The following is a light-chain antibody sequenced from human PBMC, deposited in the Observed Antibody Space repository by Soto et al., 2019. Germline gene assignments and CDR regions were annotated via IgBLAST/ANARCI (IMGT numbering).Light chain of an antibody. CDR1: QSISNW. CDR2: KTS. CDR3: QQYNGYRWT. V-gene: IGKV1-5*03. J-gene: IGKJ1*01. Sequence: DIQMTHSPSTLSASVGDRVTITCRASQSISNWLAWYQQKPGKAPKILIYKTSSLESGVPSRFSGSGSGTEFTLTISSLQPDDFATYYCQQYNGYRWTFGQGTKVDI.